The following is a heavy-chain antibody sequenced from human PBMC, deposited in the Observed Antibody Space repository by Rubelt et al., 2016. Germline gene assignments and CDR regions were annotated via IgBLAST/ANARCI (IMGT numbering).Heavy chain of an antibody. D-gene: IGHD2-8*02. CDR3: ARLLGVFRQYYFDY. CDR2: INNRGST. CDR1: GGSFNNYY. J-gene: IGHJ4*02. Sequence: QVQLQQWGAGLLKPSETLSLTCAVYGGSFNNYYWGWIRQLPGKGLEWIGEINNRGSTNYNPSLKSRVTISVDTSKNQVSLKRGSVTAADTAVYYCARLLGVFRQYYFDYWGQGTLVTVSS. V-gene: IGHV4-34*01.